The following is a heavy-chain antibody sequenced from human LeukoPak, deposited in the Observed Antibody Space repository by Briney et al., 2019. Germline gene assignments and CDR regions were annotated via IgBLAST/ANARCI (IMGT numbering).Heavy chain of an antibody. D-gene: IGHD3-10*02. CDR3: AELGITMIGGV. Sequence: GGSLRLSCAASGFTFSSYEMNWVRQAPGKRPEWVSYSSNSGSILYYADSVRGRFTISRDNAKNSLFLQMNSLRAEDTAVYYCAELGITMIGGVWGKGTTVTISS. CDR1: GFTFSSYE. CDR2: SSNSGSIL. V-gene: IGHV3-48*03. J-gene: IGHJ6*04.